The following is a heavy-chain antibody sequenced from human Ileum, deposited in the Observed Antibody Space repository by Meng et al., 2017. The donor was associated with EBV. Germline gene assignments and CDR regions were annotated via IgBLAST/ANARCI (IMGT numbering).Heavy chain of an antibody. J-gene: IGHJ5*02. CDR1: RGSINSSSW. D-gene: IGHD6-19*01. Sequence: HLLQSVQCVSKLSEPLALMCAVSRGSINSSSWYSLVRVPPGNGLGCMWVSYNSGSTNNHPSPKSRATLSVDKSKTQFSLALSHVSAVDTAVYYCARVGQWLPIDPWGQGTLVTVSS. V-gene: IGHV4-4*02. CDR2: SYNSGST. CDR3: ARVGQWLPIDP.